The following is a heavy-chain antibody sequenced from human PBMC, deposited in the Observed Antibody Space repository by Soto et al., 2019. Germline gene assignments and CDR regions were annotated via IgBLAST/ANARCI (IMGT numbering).Heavy chain of an antibody. CDR1: GYSFTSYW. CDR2: IYPGDSDT. Sequence: GESLKISCKGSGYSFTSYWIGWVRQMPGKGLEWMGIIYPGDSDTRYSPSFQGQVTISADRSISTAFLQWSSLKASDAAMYYCARQVGHIVGVTAIPYDAFDIWGQGTMVTVSS. CDR3: ARQVGHIVGVTAIPYDAFDI. J-gene: IGHJ3*02. V-gene: IGHV5-51*01. D-gene: IGHD2-21*02.